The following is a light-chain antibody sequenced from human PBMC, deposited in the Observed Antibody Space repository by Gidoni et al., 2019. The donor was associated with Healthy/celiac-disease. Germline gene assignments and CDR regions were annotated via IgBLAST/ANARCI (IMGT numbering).Light chain of an antibody. CDR3: QQYNSYSLFT. J-gene: IGKJ3*01. Sequence: IEMTQSPSTLSASVGDRVTITCRASQSISSWLAWYQQKPGTAPKLLIYKASSLECGVPARFSGSGSGTELTLTISSLQPDAFATYSCQQYNSYSLFTFGPXTKVDIK. V-gene: IGKV1-5*03. CDR2: KAS. CDR1: QSISSW.